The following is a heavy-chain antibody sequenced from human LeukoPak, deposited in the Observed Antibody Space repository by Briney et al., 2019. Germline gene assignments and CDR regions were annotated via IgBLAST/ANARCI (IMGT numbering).Heavy chain of an antibody. CDR1: GVSISSSSYY. D-gene: IGHD2-2*01. CDR3: ARLSVPAPLGAFDI. J-gene: IGHJ3*02. V-gene: IGHV4-61*02. Sequence: SETLSLTCTVSGVSISSSSYYWSWIRQPAGKGLEWIGRIFSSGTIHYNPSLKSRVTLSVDTSKNQFSLKLTSLTAADTAVYYCARLSVPAPLGAFDIWGRGTMVTVSS. CDR2: IFSSGTI.